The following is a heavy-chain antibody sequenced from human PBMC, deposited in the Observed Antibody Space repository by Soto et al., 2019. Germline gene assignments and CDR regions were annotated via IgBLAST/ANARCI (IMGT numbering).Heavy chain of an antibody. V-gene: IGHV4-31*03. CDR3: ARVWLTGGYDSGYYHYYMDV. CDR1: GGSISSGGYY. Sequence: SETLSLTCTVSGGSISSGGYYWSWIRQHPGKGLEWIGYIYYSGSTYYNPSLKSRVTISVDTSKNQFSLKLSSVTAAGTAVYYCARVWLTGGYDSGYYHYYMDVWGKGTTVTVSS. J-gene: IGHJ6*03. CDR2: IYYSGST. D-gene: IGHD5-12*01.